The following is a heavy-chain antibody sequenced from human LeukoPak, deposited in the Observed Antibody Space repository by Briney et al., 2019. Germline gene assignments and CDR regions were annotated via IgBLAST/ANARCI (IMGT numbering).Heavy chain of an antibody. CDR1: GFTFSSWY. CDR3: ASPKPDY. V-gene: IGHV3-74*01. Sequence: GGSLRLSCAASGFTFSSWYMYWVRQRPGKGLEWLCRITSHGTTSYYADSVRGRFTISRDNAKNTLYLQMNSLTDEDTAVYYCASPKPDYWGQGTLVTVSS. CDR2: ITSHGTTS. J-gene: IGHJ4*02.